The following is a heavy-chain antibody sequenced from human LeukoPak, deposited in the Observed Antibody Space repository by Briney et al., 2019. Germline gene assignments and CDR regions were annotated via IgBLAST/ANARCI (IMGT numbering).Heavy chain of an antibody. CDR1: GFTVTTHY. CDR2: IYSGGTT. D-gene: IGHD5-24*01. CDR3: ARGRRDGYNLGF. V-gene: IGHV3-53*05. Sequence: GGSLRLSCAASGFTVTTHYMSWVRQAPGKGLEWVSVIYSGGTTYYADSVKGRFTISRDISKNTLSLQMNSLRAEDTAVYYCARGRRDGYNLGFWGQGTLVTVSS. J-gene: IGHJ4*02.